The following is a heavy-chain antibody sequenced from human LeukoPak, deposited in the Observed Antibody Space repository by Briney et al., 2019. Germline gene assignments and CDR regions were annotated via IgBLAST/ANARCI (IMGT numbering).Heavy chain of an antibody. CDR1: GFTFSNYW. CDR2: ISSSSSYI. D-gene: IGHD2-2*01. Sequence: GGSLRLSCAASGFTFSNYWMHWVRQAPGKGLVWVSSISSSSSYIYYADSVKGRFTISRDNAKNSLYLQMNSLRAEDTAVYYCARVVVVPAAIYYYGMDVWGQGTTVTASS. J-gene: IGHJ6*02. CDR3: ARVVVVPAAIYYYGMDV. V-gene: IGHV3-21*01.